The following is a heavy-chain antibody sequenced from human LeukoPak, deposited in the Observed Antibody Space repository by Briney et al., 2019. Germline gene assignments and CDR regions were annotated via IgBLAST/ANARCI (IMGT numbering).Heavy chain of an antibody. D-gene: IGHD3-22*01. CDR3: AKITQAYYYDSSGPLGY. J-gene: IGHJ4*02. CDR2: IWYDGSKK. CDR1: GFTFSSYG. V-gene: IGHV3-30*02. Sequence: PGGSLRLSCAASGFTFSSYGMHWVRQAPGKGLEWVAVIWYDGSKKYYADSVKGRFTISRDNSKNTLYLQMNSLRAEDTAVYYCAKITQAYYYDSSGPLGYWGQGTLVTVSS.